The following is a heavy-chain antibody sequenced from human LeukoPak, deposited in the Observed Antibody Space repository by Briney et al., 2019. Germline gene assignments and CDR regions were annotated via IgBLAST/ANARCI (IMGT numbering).Heavy chain of an antibody. CDR3: ARGLWFGDYMDV. CDR2: ISYDGSNK. CDR1: GFTFSSYA. J-gene: IGHJ6*03. D-gene: IGHD3-10*01. Sequence: PGGSLRLSCAASGFTFSSYAMHWVRQAPGKGLEWVAVISYDGSNKYYADSVKGRFTISRDNSKNTLYLQMNSLRAEDTAVYYCARGLWFGDYMDVWGKGTTVTISS. V-gene: IGHV3-30*14.